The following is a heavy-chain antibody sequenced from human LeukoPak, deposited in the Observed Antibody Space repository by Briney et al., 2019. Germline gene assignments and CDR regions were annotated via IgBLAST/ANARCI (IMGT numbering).Heavy chain of an antibody. CDR1: GYTFTSYV. Sequence: ASVKVSCKASGYTFTSYVINWVRQATGQGLEWMGWMNPNSGNTGYAQKFQGRVTMTRNTSISTAYMELSSLRSEDTAVYYCARGHCTNGVCYSYYYYYGMDVWGQGTTVTVSS. CDR3: ARGHCTNGVCYSYYYYYGMDV. V-gene: IGHV1-8*01. CDR2: MNPNSGNT. D-gene: IGHD2-8*01. J-gene: IGHJ6*02.